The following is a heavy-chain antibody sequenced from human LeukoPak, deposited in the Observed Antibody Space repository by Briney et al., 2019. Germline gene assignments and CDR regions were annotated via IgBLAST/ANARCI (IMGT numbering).Heavy chain of an antibody. V-gene: IGHV3-30-3*01. J-gene: IGHJ4*02. D-gene: IGHD3-22*01. CDR1: GFTFSSYA. Sequence: GGSLRLSCAASGFTFSSYAMHWVRQAPGKGLEWVAVISYDGSNKYYADSVKGRFTISRDNAKNTLYLQMNGLRAEDTAVYYCSRSAYYDGSGNYYDYWGQGTLVTVSS. CDR3: SRSAYYDGSGNYYDY. CDR2: ISYDGSNK.